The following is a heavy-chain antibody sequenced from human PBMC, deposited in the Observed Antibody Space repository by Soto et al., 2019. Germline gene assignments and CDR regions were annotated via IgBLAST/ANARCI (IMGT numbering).Heavy chain of an antibody. J-gene: IGHJ4*02. CDR2: INPYNGNT. Sequence: QVQLAQSGAEVKKPGASVKVSCKASGYTFTSYGISWVRQAPGQGLEWMAWINPYNGNTKYAEKFLGRVTVTTDTSTATAYMEVRSLTSDDPAVCYCARVGVGLAAPRVWPYWGQGTPVTVSS. V-gene: IGHV1-18*01. D-gene: IGHD6-6*01. CDR3: ARVGVGLAAPRVWPY. CDR1: GYTFTSYG.